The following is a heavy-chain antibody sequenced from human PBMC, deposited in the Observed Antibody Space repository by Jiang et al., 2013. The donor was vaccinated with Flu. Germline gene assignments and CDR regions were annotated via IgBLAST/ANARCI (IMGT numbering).Heavy chain of an antibody. J-gene: IGHJ6*04. Sequence: QPGGSLRLSCAASGFTFSSYAMSWVRQAPGKGLEWVSVISGSGGSTYYADSVKGRFTISRDNSKNTLYLQMNSLRAEDTAVYYCAKDIGEQYSGSYWGFYYYYGMGVWGKGTTVTVSS. CDR3: AKDIGEQYSGSYWGFYYYYGMGV. V-gene: IGHV3-23*01. CDR2: ISGSGGST. CDR1: GFTFSSYA. D-gene: IGHD1-26*01.